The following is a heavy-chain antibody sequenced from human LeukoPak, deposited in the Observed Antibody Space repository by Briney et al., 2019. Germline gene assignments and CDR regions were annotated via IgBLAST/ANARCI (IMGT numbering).Heavy chain of an antibody. D-gene: IGHD5-12*01. CDR3: ARVRGIVATIGYYYYMDV. V-gene: IGHV4-34*01. J-gene: IGHJ6*03. CDR1: GGSFSGYY. Sequence: PSETLSLTCAVYGGSFSGYYWSWIRQPPGKGLEWIGEINHSGSTNYNPSLKSRVTISVATSKYQCSLKLSSMTAADTAVYYCARVRGIVATIGYYYYMDVWGKGTTVTVSS. CDR2: INHSGST.